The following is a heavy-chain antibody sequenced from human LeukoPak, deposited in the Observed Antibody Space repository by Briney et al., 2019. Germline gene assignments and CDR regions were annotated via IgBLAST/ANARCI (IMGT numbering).Heavy chain of an antibody. D-gene: IGHD6-19*01. Sequence: ASVKVSCKASGYTFTSYYMHWVRQAPGQGLEWMGIINPSGGSTSYAQKFQGRVTMTRDTSTSTVYMELSSLRSEDTAVYYCARASPNIAVAGTHFDYWGQGTLVTVSS. V-gene: IGHV1-46*01. CDR3: ARASPNIAVAGTHFDY. CDR2: INPSGGST. J-gene: IGHJ4*02. CDR1: GYTFTSYY.